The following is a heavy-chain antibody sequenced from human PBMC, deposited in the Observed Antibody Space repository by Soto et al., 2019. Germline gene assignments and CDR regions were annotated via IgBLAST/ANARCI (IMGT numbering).Heavy chain of an antibody. CDR1: GFTFSGYG. D-gene: IGHD1-7*01. CDR3: ARDLTNWNYDY. V-gene: IGHV3-33*01. J-gene: IGHJ4*02. CDR2: IWYDGSNK. Sequence: GGSLRLSCAASGFTFSGYGMHWVRQDPGKGLEWVAVIWYDGSNKYYADSVKGRFTISRDNSKNTLYLQMNSLRAEDTAVYYCARDLTNWNYDYWGQGTLVTVSS.